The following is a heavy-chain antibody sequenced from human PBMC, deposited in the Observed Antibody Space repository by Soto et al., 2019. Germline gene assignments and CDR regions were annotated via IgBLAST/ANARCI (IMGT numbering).Heavy chain of an antibody. CDR2: IYSGGST. CDR1: GVTVRSNY. J-gene: IGHJ4*02. Sequence: GGFLRLSCAAAGVTVRSNYMSWVRQAPGKGLVWVSVIYSGGSTYYADSVKGRFTISRDNSENTLYLQMNSLRAEDTAVYCCGRTCSGGTCSFDYWGQGTLVTVSS. CDR3: GRTCSGGTCSFDY. V-gene: IGHV3-66*01. D-gene: IGHD2-15*01.